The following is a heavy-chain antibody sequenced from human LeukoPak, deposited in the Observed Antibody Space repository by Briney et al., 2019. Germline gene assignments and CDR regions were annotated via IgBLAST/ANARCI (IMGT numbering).Heavy chain of an antibody. Sequence: GGSLRPSCAASGFTFSSYSMNWVRQAPGKGLEWVSSISSSSSYIYYADSVKGRFTISRDNSKNTLYLQMNSLRAEDTAVYYCAKDAGKILRYFDSTVWGQGTLVTVSS. V-gene: IGHV3-21*04. CDR1: GFTFSSYS. CDR2: ISSSSSYI. J-gene: IGHJ4*02. D-gene: IGHD3-9*01. CDR3: AKDAGKILRYFDSTV.